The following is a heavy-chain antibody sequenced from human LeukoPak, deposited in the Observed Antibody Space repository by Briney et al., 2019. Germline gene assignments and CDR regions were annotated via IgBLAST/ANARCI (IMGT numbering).Heavy chain of an antibody. J-gene: IGHJ4*02. CDR3: ARDTVTADY. CDR1: GFTFSSYG. V-gene: IGHV3-33*01. CDR2: IWYDGSNK. D-gene: IGHD4-17*01. Sequence: PGRSLRLSCAASGFTFSSYGMHWVRQAPGKGLEWVAVIWYDGSNKYYADSVKGRFTISRDNSKNTLYLQMNSLGAEDTAVYYCARDTVTADYWGQGTLVTVSS.